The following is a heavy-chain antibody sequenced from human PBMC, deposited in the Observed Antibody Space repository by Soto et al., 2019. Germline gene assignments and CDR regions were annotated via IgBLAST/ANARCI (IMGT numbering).Heavy chain of an antibody. J-gene: IGHJ4*02. CDR1: GYTFTTFG. CDR2: ISVNYGNT. V-gene: IGHV1-18*01. CDR3: ARPLTASIAVAGTGFDY. D-gene: IGHD6-19*01. Sequence: ASVKVSCKASGYTFTTFGITWVRQAPGQGLEWMGWISVNYGNTNYAQKLQGRITMTTDTSTNTAYMELTSLTFDDTAVYYCARPLTASIAVAGTGFDYWGQGT.